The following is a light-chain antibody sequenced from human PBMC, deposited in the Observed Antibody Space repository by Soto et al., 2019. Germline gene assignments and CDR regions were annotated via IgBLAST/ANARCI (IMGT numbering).Light chain of an antibody. V-gene: IGKV1-27*01. CDR3: QKYTIVPA. Sequence: DIQMTQSPSSLSASVGDRVTITCRASQGISNYLAWYQQIPGKVPKLLISAASTLQSGLPSRFSGSGSGTDFTLTISSLQPEDVATYYCQKYTIVPAFGGGTKVEMK. CDR2: AAS. J-gene: IGKJ4*01. CDR1: QGISNY.